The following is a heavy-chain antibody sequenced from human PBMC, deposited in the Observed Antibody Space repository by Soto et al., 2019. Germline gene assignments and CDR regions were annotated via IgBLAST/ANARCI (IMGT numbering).Heavy chain of an antibody. Sequence: QVQLVQSGAEVKKPGASVKVSCKVSGYTLTELSMHWVRQAPGKGLQWMGGFDPEDGETINAQKFQGRVTMTEDTSTDTAYMELSSLRSEDTAVYYCATHSRLRYFDWSFDYWGQGTLVIVSS. D-gene: IGHD3-9*01. CDR1: GYTLTELS. J-gene: IGHJ4*02. CDR3: ATHSRLRYFDWSFDY. V-gene: IGHV1-24*01. CDR2: FDPEDGET.